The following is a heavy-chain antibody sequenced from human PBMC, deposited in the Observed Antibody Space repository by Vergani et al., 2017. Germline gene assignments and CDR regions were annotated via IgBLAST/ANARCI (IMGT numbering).Heavy chain of an antibody. D-gene: IGHD3-22*01. Sequence: QVQLQESGPGLVKPSQTLSLTCTVSGGSISSGDYYWSWIRQPPGKGREWFGYIYYSGSTYYNPSLKSRVTISVDTSKDQFSLKLSSVTAADTAVYYCAMSPRYYDSSGYTPWAFDIWGQGTMVTVSS. V-gene: IGHV4-30-4*08. CDR3: AMSPRYYDSSGYTPWAFDI. CDR2: IYYSGST. CDR1: GGSISSGDYY. J-gene: IGHJ3*02.